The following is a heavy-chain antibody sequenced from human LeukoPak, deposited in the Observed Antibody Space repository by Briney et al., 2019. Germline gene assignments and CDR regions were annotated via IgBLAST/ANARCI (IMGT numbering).Heavy chain of an antibody. Sequence: GASVKVSCKASGYTFTGYYMHWVRQAPGQGVEWMGWINPNSGGTNYAQKFQGRVTMTRDTSISTAYMELSRLRSDDTAVYYCARLRVYCTNGVCKHGYYFDYWGQGTLVTVSS. CDR1: GYTFTGYY. J-gene: IGHJ4*02. CDR2: INPNSGGT. V-gene: IGHV1-2*02. D-gene: IGHD2-8*01. CDR3: ARLRVYCTNGVCKHGYYFDY.